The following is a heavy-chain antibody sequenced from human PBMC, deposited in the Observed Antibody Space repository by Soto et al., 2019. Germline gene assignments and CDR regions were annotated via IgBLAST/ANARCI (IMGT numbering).Heavy chain of an antibody. J-gene: IGHJ5*02. Sequence: PAKPTSKAPGGGIRCKASWWVRQAPEQGLEWMGGIIPIFGTANYAQKFQGRVTITADESTSTAYMELSSLRSEDTAVYYCERASLGIAAVGWFDPWGEGTLVTVSS. CDR1: GGGIRCKA. CDR3: ERASLGIAAVGWFDP. V-gene: IGHV1-69*01. CDR2: IIPIFGTA. D-gene: IGHD6-13*01.